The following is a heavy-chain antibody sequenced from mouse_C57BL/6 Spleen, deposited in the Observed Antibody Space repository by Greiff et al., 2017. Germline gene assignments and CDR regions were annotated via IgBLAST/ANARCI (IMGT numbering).Heavy chain of an antibody. CDR3: AREDDGYGGNFDY. V-gene: IGHV3-6*01. D-gene: IGHD2-3*01. J-gene: IGHJ2*01. Sequence: VQLKESGPGLVKPSQSLSLTCSVTGYSITSGYYWNWIRQFPGNKLEWMGYISYDGSNNYNPSLKNRISITRDTSKNQFFLKLNSVTTEDTATYYCAREDDGYGGNFDYWGQGTTLTVSS. CDR2: ISYDGSN. CDR1: GYSITSGYY.